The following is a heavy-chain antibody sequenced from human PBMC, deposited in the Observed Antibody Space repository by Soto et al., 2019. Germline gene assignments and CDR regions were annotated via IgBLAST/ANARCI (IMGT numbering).Heavy chain of an antibody. CDR3: AREGRGRHFDY. V-gene: IGHV1-69*14. J-gene: IGHJ4*02. CDR2: IVPIFATP. CDR1: GGSFSSYA. Sequence: QVQLVQSGAEVKKPGSSVKVSCKASGGSFSSYAFPWVRLAPGQGLECMGGIVPIFATPNYAQKLQGRVTIPADRSTNTVYMELSSLTSEDTALYFCAREGRGRHFDYWGQGTLVTVSS. D-gene: IGHD5-12*01.